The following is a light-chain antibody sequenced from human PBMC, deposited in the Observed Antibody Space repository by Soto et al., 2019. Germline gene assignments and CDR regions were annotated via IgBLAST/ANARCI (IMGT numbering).Light chain of an antibody. CDR3: QQTYSTIDS. CDR1: QNIERY. J-gene: IGKJ2*01. Sequence: DIQMTKSPSSLSASVGDTITISCRASQNIERYLNWYQHKQGKAPQLLMFAAANLESGVPSRFSGSGSGTDFTLTISSLQPEDFATYYCQQTYSTIDSFGQGTKVDIK. V-gene: IGKV1-39*01. CDR2: AAA.